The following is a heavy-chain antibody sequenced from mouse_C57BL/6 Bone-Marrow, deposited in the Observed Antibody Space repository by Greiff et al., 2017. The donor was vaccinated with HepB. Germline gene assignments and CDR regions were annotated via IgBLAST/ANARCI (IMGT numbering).Heavy chain of an antibody. CDR3: TEAYYYGSWFAY. D-gene: IGHD1-1*01. Sequence: VKLQQSGAELVRPGASVTLSCKASGYTFTDYEMHWVKQTPVHGLEWIGAIDPETGGTAYNQKFKGKAILTADKSSSTAYMELRSLTSEDSAVYYCTEAYYYGSWFAYWGQGTLVTVSA. CDR1: GYTFTDYE. V-gene: IGHV1-15*01. J-gene: IGHJ3*01. CDR2: IDPETGGT.